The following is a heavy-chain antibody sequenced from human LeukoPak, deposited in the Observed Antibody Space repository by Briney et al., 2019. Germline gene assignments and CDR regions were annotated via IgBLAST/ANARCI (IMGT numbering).Heavy chain of an antibody. Sequence: GGSLRLSCAASGFTFSSYAMSWVRQAPGKGLEWVSAISDSGGSTYYADSVRGRFTISRDNSKNTLYLQMNSLRAEDAAVYYCGGCGGDCYPNYCYYYYMDVWGKGTTVTVSS. V-gene: IGHV3-23*01. CDR1: GFTFSSYA. CDR2: ISDSGGST. J-gene: IGHJ6*03. D-gene: IGHD2-21*01. CDR3: GGCGGDCYPNYCYYYYMDV.